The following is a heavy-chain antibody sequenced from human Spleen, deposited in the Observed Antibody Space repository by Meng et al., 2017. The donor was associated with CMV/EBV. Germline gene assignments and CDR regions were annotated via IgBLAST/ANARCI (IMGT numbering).Heavy chain of an antibody. D-gene: IGHD6-13*01. CDR1: GGSISSRSYY. J-gene: IGHJ4*02. CDR2: IYYSGST. V-gene: IGHV4-39*07. Sequence: LPRQASSPGLLQPSETLTLTCTGSGGSISSRSYYWGWIRQPPGKGLEWIGSIYYSGSTYYNPSLKSRVTMSVDTSKNQFSLKLSSVTAADTAVYYCARDPAAGFFDYWGQGTLVTVAS. CDR3: ARDPAAGFFDY.